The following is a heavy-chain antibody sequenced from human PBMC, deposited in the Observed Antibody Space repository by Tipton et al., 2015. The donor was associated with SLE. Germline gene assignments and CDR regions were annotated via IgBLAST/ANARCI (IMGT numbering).Heavy chain of an antibody. CDR2: IYYSGSP. D-gene: IGHD3-22*01. CDR1: GGSISNYY. J-gene: IGHJ5*02. V-gene: IGHV4-59*06. Sequence: TLSLTCTVSGGSISNYYWSWIRQSPGKGLEWIGYIYYSGSPYYNPSLKSRVTISLDMSKNQFSLRLSSVTAADTAVYYCPIYYHDSTGLHWFDPWGQGTLVTVSS. CDR3: PIYYHDSTGLHWFDP.